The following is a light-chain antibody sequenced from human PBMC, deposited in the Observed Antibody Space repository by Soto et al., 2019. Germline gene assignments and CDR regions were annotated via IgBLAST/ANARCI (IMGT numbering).Light chain of an antibody. J-gene: IGLJ1*01. V-gene: IGLV1-40*01. CDR2: GNN. Sequence: QSALTQPPSVSGAPGQRVTISCTGSSSNIGAGYDVHWYQQLPGTAPKLLIYGNNNRPSGVPDRFSGSKSGTSASLAITGLQAEDEADYYCQSYDSSLSADVFGTGTKLTVL. CDR3: QSYDSSLSADV. CDR1: SSNIGAGYD.